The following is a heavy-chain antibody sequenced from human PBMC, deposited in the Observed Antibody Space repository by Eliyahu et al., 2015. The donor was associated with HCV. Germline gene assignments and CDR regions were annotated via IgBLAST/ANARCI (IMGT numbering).Heavy chain of an antibody. D-gene: IGHD3-9*01. CDR1: GIXXSSNY. J-gene: IGHJ4*02. CDR3: ARATNDDVLTGYYFQY. CDR2: VYSGDGK. Sequence: EVQLVESGGALMQPGESLRLSCAVSGIXXSSNYVTWVRQAPGKGLEFVYSGDGKYYADSVRGRFTVSIDSSRNTLYLQMNSLRAEDTALYYCARATNDDVLTGYYFQYWGQGTQVTVSS. V-gene: IGHV3-53*01.